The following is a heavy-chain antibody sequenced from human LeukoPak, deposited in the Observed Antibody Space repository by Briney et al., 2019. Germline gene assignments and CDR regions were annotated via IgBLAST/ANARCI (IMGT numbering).Heavy chain of an antibody. CDR3: ARVGIAVAGDY. D-gene: IGHD6-19*01. CDR2: INHSGST. J-gene: IGHJ4*02. V-gene: IGHV4-34*01. CDR1: GGSFSGYY. Sequence: SETLSLTCVVYGGSFSGYYWSWIRQAPGKGLEWIGEINHSGSTNYNPSLKSRVTISVDTSKNQFSLKLSSVTAADTAVYYCARVGIAVAGDYWGQGTLVTVSS.